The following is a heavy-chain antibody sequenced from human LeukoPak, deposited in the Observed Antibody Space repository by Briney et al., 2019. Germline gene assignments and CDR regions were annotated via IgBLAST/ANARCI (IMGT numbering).Heavy chain of an antibody. CDR3: ARDPSHHSGTFDI. CDR1: GGSISSYY. J-gene: IGHJ3*02. V-gene: IGHV4-59*01. D-gene: IGHD2-15*01. Sequence: SETLSLTCTVSGGSISSYYWSWIRQPPGKGLEWIAYIYYSGSTYYNPSLKSRVTISVDTSKNQFSLKLSSVTAADTAVYYCARDPSHHSGTFDIWGQGTMVTVSS. CDR2: IYYSGST.